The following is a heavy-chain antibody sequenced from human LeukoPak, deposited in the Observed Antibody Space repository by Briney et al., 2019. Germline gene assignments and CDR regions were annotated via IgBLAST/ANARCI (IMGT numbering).Heavy chain of an antibody. CDR2: IWYDGSNK. CDR3: ASNTQGYCSSTSCYTAYDAFDI. CDR1: GFTFSSYG. D-gene: IGHD2-2*02. Sequence: PGGSLRLSCAASGFTFSSYGMHWVRQAPGKGLEWVAVIWYDGSNKYYADSVRGRFTISRDNSKNTLYLQMSSLRAEDTAVYYCASNTQGYCSSTSCYTAYDAFDIWGQGTMVTVSS. J-gene: IGHJ3*02. V-gene: IGHV3-33*01.